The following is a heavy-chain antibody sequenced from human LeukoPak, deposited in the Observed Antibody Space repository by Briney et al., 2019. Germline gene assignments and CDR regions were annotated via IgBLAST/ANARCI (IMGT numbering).Heavy chain of an antibody. V-gene: IGHV4-34*01. D-gene: IGHD2-2*02. CDR2: INHSGST. J-gene: IGHJ6*03. CDR1: GGSFSGYY. Sequence: SETLSLTCAVYGGSFSGYYWSWIRQPPGKGLEWIGEINHSGSTNYNPSLKSRVTISVDTSKNQFSLKLSSVTAADTAVYYCASRHCSITSCYKRNYYYYMDVWGKGTTVTVSS. CDR3: ASRHCSITSCYKRNYYYYMDV.